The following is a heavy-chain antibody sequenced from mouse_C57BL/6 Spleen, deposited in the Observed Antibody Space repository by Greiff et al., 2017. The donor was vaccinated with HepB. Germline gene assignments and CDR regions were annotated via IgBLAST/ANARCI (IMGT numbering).Heavy chain of an antibody. Sequence: EVKLVESGGGLVKPGGSLKLSCAASGFTFSDYGMHWVRQAPEKGLEWVAYISSGSSTIYYADTVKGRFTISRDNAKNTLFLQMTSLRSEDTAMYYCERGGTGAMDYWGQGTSVTVSS. CDR1: GFTFSDYG. J-gene: IGHJ4*01. V-gene: IGHV5-17*01. D-gene: IGHD3-3*01. CDR2: ISSGSSTI. CDR3: ERGGTGAMDY.